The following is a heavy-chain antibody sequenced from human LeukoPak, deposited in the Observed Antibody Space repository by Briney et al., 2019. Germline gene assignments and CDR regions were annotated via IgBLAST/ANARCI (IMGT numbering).Heavy chain of an antibody. Sequence: GGSLRLSCAASGFAFSSYSMNWVRQAPGMGLEWVSVINNRGERAYYADSVKGRLTISRDNSRNTLYLQMNSLRAEDTAVYYCAKGWGISAPSIYIFDFWGQGTLVTVSS. V-gene: IGHV3-23*01. CDR2: INNRGERA. J-gene: IGHJ4*02. CDR1: GFAFSSYS. D-gene: IGHD6-6*01. CDR3: AKGWGISAPSIYIFDF.